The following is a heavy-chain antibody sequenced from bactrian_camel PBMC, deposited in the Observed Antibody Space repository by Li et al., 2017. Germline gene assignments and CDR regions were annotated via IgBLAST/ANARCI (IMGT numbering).Heavy chain of an antibody. V-gene: IGHV3S53*01. CDR1: GYSAVTLC. Sequence: HVQLVESGGGSVQAGGSLRLSCAAASGYSAVTLCMAWFRQAPGKQREGVASIDSNGQSSIAQSVRGRFTISKDNTEDTAYLQMNNLKTEDTAMYYCASDYGTTYYGQGTQVTVS. CDR2: IDSNGQS. D-gene: IGHD1*01. J-gene: IGHJ4*01.